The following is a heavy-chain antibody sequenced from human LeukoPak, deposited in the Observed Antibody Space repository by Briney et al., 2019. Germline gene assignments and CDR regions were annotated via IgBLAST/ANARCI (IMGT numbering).Heavy chain of an antibody. Sequence: SQTLSLTCTVSGGSISSGSYYWSWIRQPAGKGLEWIGRIYTSGSTNYNPSLKSRVTISVDTSKNQFSLKLSSVTAADTAVYYCARERVWRYCGGDSCGWFDPWGQGTLVTVSS. D-gene: IGHD2-21*02. CDR1: GGSISSGSYY. CDR3: ARERVWRYCGGDSCGWFDP. J-gene: IGHJ5*02. CDR2: IYTSGST. V-gene: IGHV4-61*02.